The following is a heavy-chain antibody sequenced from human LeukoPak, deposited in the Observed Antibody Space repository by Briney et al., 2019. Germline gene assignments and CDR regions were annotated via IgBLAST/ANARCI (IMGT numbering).Heavy chain of an antibody. CDR1: SGSISTYY. V-gene: IGHV4-59*08. D-gene: IGHD3-22*01. CDR3: ARQGTSGSYLTGLDV. Sequence: SETLSLTCTVSSGSISTYYWSWIRQPPRKGLEWMGYIFYSGSTTYNPSLSSRLTISVDTSKNQFSLELSSVTAADTAVYYCARQGTSGSYLTGLDVWGQGTTVTVSS. J-gene: IGHJ6*02. CDR2: IFYSGST.